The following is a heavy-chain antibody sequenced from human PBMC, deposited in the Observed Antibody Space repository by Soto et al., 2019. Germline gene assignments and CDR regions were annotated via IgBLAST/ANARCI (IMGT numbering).Heavy chain of an antibody. Sequence: QITLKDSGPTLVNRTETLTLTCSFSGFSLSTNGLGVGWIRQPPGKALEWLGVIYWNDHKRYSPSLKSRLSITKDTSNSQVVLTMAKMDTVDTGTYFCAHSSADRWNTFDIWSQGTMVTVSS. CDR1: GFSLSTNGLG. V-gene: IGHV2-5*01. J-gene: IGHJ3*02. CDR2: IYWNDHK. CDR3: AHSSADRWNTFDI. D-gene: IGHD6-13*01.